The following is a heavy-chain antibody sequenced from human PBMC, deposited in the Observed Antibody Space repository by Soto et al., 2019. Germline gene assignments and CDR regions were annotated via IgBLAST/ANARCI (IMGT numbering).Heavy chain of an antibody. CDR1: GFTFSTYT. CDR3: AKDRQPEGIWTCDL. CDR2: IFPGGST. V-gene: IGHV3-23*03. D-gene: IGHD3-9*01. Sequence: EAPLLESGGQLVQPGGSLRLSCAASGFTFSTYTMNWVRQAPGKGLEWVAGIFPGGSTYYANSVKGRFTISSDHSQNSVFLQMSSLRDEDTAVYYCAKDRQPEGIWTCDLWVQGTLVTVS. J-gene: IGHJ5*02.